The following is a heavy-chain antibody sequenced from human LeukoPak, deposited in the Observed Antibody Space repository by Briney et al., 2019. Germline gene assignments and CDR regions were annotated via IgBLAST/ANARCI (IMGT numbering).Heavy chain of an antibody. Sequence: GGSLRLSCAASGFTFSSYDVSWVRQAPGKGLEWVSAISGSGDRTHYADSVKGRFTISRDNSKNTLYLQINSLRAEDTAVYYCAKGYRSGWYQGFDCWGQGTLVTVSS. CDR1: GFTFSSYD. D-gene: IGHD6-19*01. J-gene: IGHJ4*02. CDR2: ISGSGDRT. V-gene: IGHV3-23*01. CDR3: AKGYRSGWYQGFDC.